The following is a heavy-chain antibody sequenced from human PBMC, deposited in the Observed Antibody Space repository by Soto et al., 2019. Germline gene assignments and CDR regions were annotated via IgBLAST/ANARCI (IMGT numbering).Heavy chain of an antibody. CDR1: GFTFSSYD. CDR2: IGTAGDT. Sequence: EVQLVESGGGLVQPGGSLRLSCAASGFTFSSYDMHWVRQATGKGLEWVSAIGTAGDTYYPGSVKGRFTISRENAKNSLYLQMNSLRAGDTAVNYCARGTSSGYYYMDVWGKGTTVTVSS. CDR3: ARGTSSGYYYMDV. D-gene: IGHD6-19*01. J-gene: IGHJ6*03. V-gene: IGHV3-13*01.